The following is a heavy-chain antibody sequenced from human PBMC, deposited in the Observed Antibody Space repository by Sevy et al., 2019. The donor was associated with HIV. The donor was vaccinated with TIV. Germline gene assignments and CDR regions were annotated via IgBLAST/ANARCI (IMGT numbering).Heavy chain of an antibody. Sequence: GSLRLSCAASGFSLNSYWMSWVRQAPGKGLEWVANIKQDGSVKYYVDSVKGRFTISRDNARNLLYLQMNSLRAEDTALYYCVRAIAADGSFWGQGTLVTDSS. CDR2: IKQDGSVK. J-gene: IGHJ4*02. V-gene: IGHV3-7*01. D-gene: IGHD6-13*01. CDR3: VRAIAADGSF. CDR1: GFSLNSYW.